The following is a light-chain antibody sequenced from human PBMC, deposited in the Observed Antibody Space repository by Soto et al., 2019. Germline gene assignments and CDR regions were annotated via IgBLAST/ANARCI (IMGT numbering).Light chain of an antibody. V-gene: IGKV4-1*01. CDR3: QQFYSSPFT. CDR1: LSILYSSNNKSY. CDR2: WTS. J-gene: IGKJ3*01. Sequence: DIVMTQSPDSLAVSLGERATINCRSSLSILYSSNNKSYLAWYQQKSGQPPKLLIYWTSTRESGVPDRFSGSGSGTDFTLTISSLQAEDVAVYYCQQFYSSPFTFGPGTNVHVK.